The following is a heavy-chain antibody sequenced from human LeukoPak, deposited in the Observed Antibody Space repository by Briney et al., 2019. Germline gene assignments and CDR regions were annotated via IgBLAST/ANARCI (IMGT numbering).Heavy chain of an antibody. V-gene: IGHV3-9*01. CDR1: GFTFYDYA. D-gene: IGHD6-19*01. CDR2: ISWNSGSI. J-gene: IGHJ5*02. Sequence: GGSLRLSCAASGFTFYDYAMHWVRQAPGKGLEWVSGISWNSGSIGYADSVKGRFTISRDNAKNSLYLQMNSLRAEDTALYYCAKDPYSSGWYNWFDPWGQGTLVTVSS. CDR3: AKDPYSSGWYNWFDP.